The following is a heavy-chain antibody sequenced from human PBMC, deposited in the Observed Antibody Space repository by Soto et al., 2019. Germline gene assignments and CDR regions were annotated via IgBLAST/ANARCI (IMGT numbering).Heavy chain of an antibody. CDR3: AKCGIFYIPGLFEN. D-gene: IGHD1-26*01. J-gene: IGHJ4*02. CDR1: GFNFGSYA. CDR2: ISGSGGST. V-gene: IGHV3-23*01. Sequence: VQLLESGGRLVQPGGSLRLSCAASGFNFGSYAMSWVRQAPGKGLEWISTISGSGGSTSYADSVKGRFTVSRDNSKNTVHLQMTSLSAEDTAVYYCAKCGIFYIPGLFENWGQGTLVTVSS.